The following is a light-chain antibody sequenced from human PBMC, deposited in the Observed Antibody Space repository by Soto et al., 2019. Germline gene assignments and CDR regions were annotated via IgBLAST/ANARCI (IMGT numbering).Light chain of an antibody. J-gene: IGKJ1*01. CDR3: QHYNNWPPWT. CDR2: GAS. CDR1: QSVTSN. V-gene: IGKV3-15*01. Sequence: EIVMTQSPATLSLSPGERATLSCRASQSVTSNLAWYQQKPGQAPRLLIYGASTRATDIPARFSGSGSGTEFTLTISSLQSEDFAVYYCQHYNNWPPWTF.